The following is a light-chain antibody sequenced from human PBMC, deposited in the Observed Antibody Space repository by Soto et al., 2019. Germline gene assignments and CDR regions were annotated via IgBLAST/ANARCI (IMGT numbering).Light chain of an antibody. CDR2: DAS. V-gene: IGKV3-11*01. CDR3: QQRSNWPPYT. Sequence: EIVLTQSPATLSLSPGERATVSCRDSQSVSSNLAWFQQRPGQAPRLLIYDASSRATGIPVRFSGRGSGTDSTLTISSLEPGDFAVYYCQQRSNWPPYTFGQGTKLEIK. CDR1: QSVSSN. J-gene: IGKJ2*01.